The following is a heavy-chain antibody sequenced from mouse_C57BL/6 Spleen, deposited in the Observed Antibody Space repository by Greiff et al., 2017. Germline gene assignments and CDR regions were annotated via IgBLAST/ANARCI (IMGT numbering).Heavy chain of an antibody. CDR1: GYTFTDYE. V-gene: IGHV1-15*01. D-gene: IGHD1-1*01. Sequence: QVQLKQSGAELVRPGASVTLSCKASGYTFTDYEMHWVKQTPVHGLEWIGAIDPETGGTAYNQKFKGKAILTADKSSSTAYMELRSLTSEDSAVYYCTRWEYYGSSYGYFDVWGTGTTVTVSS. J-gene: IGHJ1*03. CDR3: TRWEYYGSSYGYFDV. CDR2: IDPETGGT.